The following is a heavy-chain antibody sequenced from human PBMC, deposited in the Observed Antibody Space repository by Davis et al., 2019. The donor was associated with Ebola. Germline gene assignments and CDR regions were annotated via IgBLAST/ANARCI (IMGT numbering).Heavy chain of an antibody. D-gene: IGHD4-11*01. CDR1: GYSFTSHW. V-gene: IGHV5-51*01. CDR3: ARAVTTFYSMDV. CDR2: IYPGDSDT. Sequence: KVSCKGSGYSFTSHWIGWVRQMPGKGLEWMGIIYPGDSDTKYSPSFQGQVTISADKSISTAYLQWSSLKASDTAMYYCARAVTTFYSMDVWGKGTTVAVSS. J-gene: IGHJ6*03.